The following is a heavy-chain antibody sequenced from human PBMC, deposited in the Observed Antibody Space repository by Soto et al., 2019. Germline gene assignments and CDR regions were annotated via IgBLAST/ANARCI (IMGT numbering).Heavy chain of an antibody. V-gene: IGHV1-18*01. CDR3: ARDRLRGYDSSGFYS. CDR2: INPSDGNR. J-gene: IGHJ4*02. D-gene: IGHD3-22*01. CDR1: GYSFSFYG. Sequence: ASVKVSCKASGYSFSFYGINWVRQAPGQGLEWMGWINPSDGNRNFAQKLEDRVTMTTATSTNTVFLEMRNMKYDDTAIYYCARDRLRGYDSSGFYSWGQGTMVTVSS.